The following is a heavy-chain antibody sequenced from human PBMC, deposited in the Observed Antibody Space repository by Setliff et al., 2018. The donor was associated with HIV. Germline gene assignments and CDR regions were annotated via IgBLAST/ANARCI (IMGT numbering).Heavy chain of an antibody. V-gene: IGHV5-51*01. Sequence: GESLKISCKGSGYSFTSYWIGWVRQMPGKGLEWMGIIYPGDSDTRYRPSFQGQVTISADKSISTAYLQWSSLKASDTAMYYCARSEAAMVESFDYWGQGTLVTVSS. CDR2: IYPGDSDT. CDR3: ARSEAAMVESFDY. J-gene: IGHJ4*02. CDR1: GYSFTSYW. D-gene: IGHD5-18*01.